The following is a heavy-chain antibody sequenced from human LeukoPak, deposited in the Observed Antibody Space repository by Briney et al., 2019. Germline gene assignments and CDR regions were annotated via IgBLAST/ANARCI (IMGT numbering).Heavy chain of an antibody. J-gene: IGHJ4*02. D-gene: IGHD5-12*01. V-gene: IGHV4-39*07. CDR2: IYYSGST. CDR1: GGSISSSSYY. Sequence: PSETLSLTCAVSGGSISSSSYYWGWIRQPPGKGLEWIGSIYYSGSTYYNPSLKSRVTISVDTSKNQFSLKLSSVTAADTAVYYCARGGNIVAIPFDYWGQGTLVTVSS. CDR3: ARGGNIVAIPFDY.